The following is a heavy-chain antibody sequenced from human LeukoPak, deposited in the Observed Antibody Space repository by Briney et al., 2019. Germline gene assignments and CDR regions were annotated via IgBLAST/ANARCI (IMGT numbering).Heavy chain of an antibody. J-gene: IGHJ4*02. Sequence: SVKVSCKASGDTFSNYDVTWVRQAPGQGLEWMGRIIPVFDTAKYAQNFQGGVTMTTDESSSTAYMELYSLRSEDTAVYYCALSAEKQLVYFDFWGQGTLVTVSS. V-gene: IGHV1-69*05. CDR2: IIPVFDTA. CDR3: ALSAEKQLVYFDF. CDR1: GDTFSNYD. D-gene: IGHD6-13*01.